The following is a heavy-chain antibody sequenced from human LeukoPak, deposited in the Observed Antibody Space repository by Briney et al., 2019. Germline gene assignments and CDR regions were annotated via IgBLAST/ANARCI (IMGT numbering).Heavy chain of an antibody. CDR2: INPNSGGT. CDR3: AVLWFGELPNWFDP. J-gene: IGHJ5*02. CDR1: GYTFTGYY. V-gene: IGHV1-2*02. D-gene: IGHD3-10*01. Sequence: ASVKVSCKASGYTFTGYYMHWARQAPGQGLEWMGWINPNSGGTNYAQKFQGRVTMTRDTSISTAYMELSRLRSDDTAVYYCAVLWFGELPNWFDPWGQGTLVTVSS.